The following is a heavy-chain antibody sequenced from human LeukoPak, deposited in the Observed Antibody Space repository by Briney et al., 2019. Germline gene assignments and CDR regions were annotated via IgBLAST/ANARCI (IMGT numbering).Heavy chain of an antibody. J-gene: IGHJ5*02. Sequence: SGPTLVNPTQTLTLTSAFSGFSLSTSGMCVSWIRQPPGKALEGLVLIDWDDDKYYSTSLKTRLTISKDNSKNQVVLTMPTMDPVDTATYYCARSQLGYTQFDPWGQGTLVTVSP. D-gene: IGHD6-13*01. CDR2: IDWDDDK. CDR3: ARSQLGYTQFDP. CDR1: GFSLSTSGMC. V-gene: IGHV2-70*01.